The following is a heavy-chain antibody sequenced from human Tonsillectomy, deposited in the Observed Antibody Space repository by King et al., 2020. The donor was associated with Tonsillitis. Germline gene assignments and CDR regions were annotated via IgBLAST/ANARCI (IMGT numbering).Heavy chain of an antibody. CDR3: TTERNCGGDCYSRYFQH. D-gene: IGHD2-21*01. CDR2: IKSKTDGGTT. Sequence: VQLVESGGGLVKPGGSLRLSCAASGFTFINAWMSWVRQAPGKGLEWVGRIKSKTDGGTTDHTAPVKGRFTISRDDSKNTLFLQMNSLKTEDTAVYYCTTERNCGGDCYSRYFQHWGQGTLVTVSS. V-gene: IGHV3-15*01. CDR1: GFTFINAW. J-gene: IGHJ1*01.